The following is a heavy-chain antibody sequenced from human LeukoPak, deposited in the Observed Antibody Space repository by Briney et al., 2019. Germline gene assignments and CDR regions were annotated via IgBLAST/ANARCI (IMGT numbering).Heavy chain of an antibody. Sequence: SGGSLRLSCAASGFTFSSYSMNWVRQAPGKGLEWVSSISSSSSYIYYADSVKGRFTISRDNAKNSLYLQMNSLRAEDTAVYYCARDSQRDIVVVPAAIYNYWGQGTLVTVSS. CDR2: ISSSSSYI. V-gene: IGHV3-21*01. CDR3: ARDSQRDIVVVPAAIYNY. D-gene: IGHD2-2*02. CDR1: GFTFSSYS. J-gene: IGHJ4*02.